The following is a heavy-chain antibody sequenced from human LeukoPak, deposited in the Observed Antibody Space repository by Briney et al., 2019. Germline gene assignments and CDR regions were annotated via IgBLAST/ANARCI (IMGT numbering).Heavy chain of an antibody. J-gene: IGHJ4*02. V-gene: IGHV3-23*01. D-gene: IGHD3-10*01. CDR3: AKGKVSYFDY. CDR2: LSTSGAAT. CDR1: GFTFSSFS. Sequence: PGGSLRLSCAASGFTFSSFSMNWVRQAPGKGLEWVSTLSTSGAATYYADSVKGRFTISRDNSKNTLYLQMNSLRAEDTAVYYCAKGKVSYFDYWGQGTLVTVSS.